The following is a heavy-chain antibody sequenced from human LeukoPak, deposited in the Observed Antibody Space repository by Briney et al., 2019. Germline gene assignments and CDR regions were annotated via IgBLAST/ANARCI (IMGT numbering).Heavy chain of an antibody. J-gene: IGHJ2*01. Sequence: SETLSLTCTVSGGSMFSYYWNWIRQPPGKGLEWIGYIYSNGITNYSPSLRSRGTISIATSKNQFSLRLTSVTAADTAIYYCARRAYYDSSGYHPTSGYFDLWGRGTLVTVSS. CDR1: GGSMFSYY. D-gene: IGHD3-22*01. CDR3: ARRAYYDSSGYHPTSGYFDL. CDR2: IYSNGIT. V-gene: IGHV4-4*08.